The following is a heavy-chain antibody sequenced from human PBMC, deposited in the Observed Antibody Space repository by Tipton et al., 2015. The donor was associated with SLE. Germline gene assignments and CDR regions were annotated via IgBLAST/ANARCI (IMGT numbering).Heavy chain of an antibody. J-gene: IGHJ4*02. CDR1: GGSISNYF. CDR3: AKHAYPTSINWGSYFDF. Sequence: TLSLTCTVSGGSISNYFWIWIRQPPGRGLEYIGYIYYRATTNYNPSLESRVAISVDTSKNQFSLRLSSLTAADTAIYYCAKHAYPTSINWGSYFDFWGQGILVTVSS. V-gene: IGHV4-59*08. CDR2: IYYRATT. D-gene: IGHD7-27*01.